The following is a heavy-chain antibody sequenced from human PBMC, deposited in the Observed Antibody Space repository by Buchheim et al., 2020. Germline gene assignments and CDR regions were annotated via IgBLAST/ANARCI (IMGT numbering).Heavy chain of an antibody. CDR3: ANSGIVGADYDY. D-gene: IGHD1-26*01. J-gene: IGHJ4*02. CDR2: ISYDGSNK. V-gene: IGHV3-30*18. Sequence: VQLLESGGGLVQPGGSLRLSCAASGFTFSSYGMHWVRQAPGKGLEWVAVISYDGSNKYYADSVKGRFTISRDNSKNTLYLQMNSLRAEDTAVYYCANSGIVGADYDYWGQGTL. CDR1: GFTFSSYG.